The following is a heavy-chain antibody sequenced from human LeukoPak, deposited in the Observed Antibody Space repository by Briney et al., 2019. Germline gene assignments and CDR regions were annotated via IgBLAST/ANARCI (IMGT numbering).Heavy chain of an antibody. D-gene: IGHD3-9*01. CDR3: ARVMGRYFDWFPPRGYYYGMDV. V-gene: IGHV3-7*01. CDR1: GFTFSSYW. J-gene: IGHJ6*02. Sequence: GGSLRLSCAASGFTFSSYWMSWVRQAPGKGLEWVANIKQDGSEKYYVDSVKGRFTISRDNAKNSLYLQMNSLRAEDTAVYYCARVMGRYFDWFPPRGYYYGMDVWGQGTTVTVSS. CDR2: IKQDGSEK.